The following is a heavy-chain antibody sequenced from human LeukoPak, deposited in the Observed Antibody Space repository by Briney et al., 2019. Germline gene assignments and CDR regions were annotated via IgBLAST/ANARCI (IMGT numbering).Heavy chain of an antibody. V-gene: IGHV3-23*01. D-gene: IGHD3-9*01. CDR3: AKWGDYDVLTGYYVSDY. CDR1: GFTFSNYD. CDR2: ITGGGSGI. Sequence: PGASLRLSCAASGFTFSNYDMSWVRQAPGKGLEWVSAITGGGSGIYYADSMKSRFTISRDNSKNTLYLQINSLRAEDTAVYYCAKWGDYDVLTGYYVSDYWGQGTLVTVSS. J-gene: IGHJ4*02.